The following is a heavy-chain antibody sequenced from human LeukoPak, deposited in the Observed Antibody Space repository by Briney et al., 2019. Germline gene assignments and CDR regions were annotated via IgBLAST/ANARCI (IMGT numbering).Heavy chain of an antibody. D-gene: IGHD1-26*01. V-gene: IGHV4-39*01. CDR3: TRRGSGNGGTYAGMDV. CDR2: ILYNGHT. CDR1: IGFNNRDVHH. J-gene: IGHJ6*02. Sequence: SDTQSLLCTVGIGFNNRDVHHWPLIRQARANGLHRIGSILYNGHTWYNPSLESRVTISIDTSENHFSLRLTSVNAADTALYFCTRRGSGNGGTYAGMDVWGPGTSVTVSS.